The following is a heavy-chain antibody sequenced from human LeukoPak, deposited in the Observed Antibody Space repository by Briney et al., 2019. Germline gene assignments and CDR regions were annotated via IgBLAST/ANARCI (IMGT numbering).Heavy chain of an antibody. CDR2: IFGSGGSP. V-gene: IGHV3-23*01. D-gene: IGHD5-18*01. CDR3: GKTTVGYSSGQKPAWPVGY. Sequence: PGGSPRLSCEASGFTFGSHAMYWVRQAPGKGLEWVAGIFGSGGSPHYADPVKGRFTISRDNSRNTVYLQINSLRAEDTAVYYCGKTTVGYSSGQKPAWPVGYWGQGTLVTVSS. J-gene: IGHJ4*02. CDR1: GFTFGSHA.